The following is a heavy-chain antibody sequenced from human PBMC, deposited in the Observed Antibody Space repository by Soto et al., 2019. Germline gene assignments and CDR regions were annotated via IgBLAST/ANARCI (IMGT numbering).Heavy chain of an antibody. V-gene: IGHV4-61*01. Sequence: QVQLQESGPGLVKPSETLSLTCTVSGGSVSSGSYYWSWIRPPPGKGLEWIGYIYYSGSTNYNPSLKGRVTISVDTSTHQSSLKLSSVTAADTAVYYCARPLYSYGPMDVWGQGTTVTVSS. CDR3: ARPLYSYGPMDV. CDR1: GGSVSSGSYY. D-gene: IGHD5-18*01. CDR2: IYYSGST. J-gene: IGHJ6*02.